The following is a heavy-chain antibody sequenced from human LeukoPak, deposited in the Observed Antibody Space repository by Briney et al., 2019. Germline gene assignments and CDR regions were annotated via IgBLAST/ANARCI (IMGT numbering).Heavy chain of an antibody. D-gene: IGHD3-3*01. J-gene: IGHJ4*02. Sequence: SETLSLTCTVSGGSISSYYWSWIRQPPGKGLEWIGYIYYSGSTNYNPSPKSRVTISVDTSKNQFSLKLSSVTAADTAVYYCARHAYYDFWSGYLYYFDYWGQGTLVTVSS. CDR1: GGSISSYY. CDR3: ARHAYYDFWSGYLYYFDY. CDR2: IYYSGST. V-gene: IGHV4-59*08.